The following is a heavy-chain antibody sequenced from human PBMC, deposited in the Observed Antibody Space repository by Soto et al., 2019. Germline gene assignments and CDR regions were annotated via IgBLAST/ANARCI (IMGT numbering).Heavy chain of an antibody. CDR1: VFTFSNAW. D-gene: IGHD1-7*01. CDR2: IKTKSDGATT. V-gene: IGHV3-15*01. J-gene: IGHJ4*02. Sequence: GSLRLYCAASVFTFSNAWMNWVRQAPGKGLEWVGRIKTKSDGATTDYAAPVKGRFTISRDDSRNTLYLQMNSLKAEDTAVYYCTALTGTTMALDYWGQGTLVTVSS. CDR3: TALTGTTMALDY.